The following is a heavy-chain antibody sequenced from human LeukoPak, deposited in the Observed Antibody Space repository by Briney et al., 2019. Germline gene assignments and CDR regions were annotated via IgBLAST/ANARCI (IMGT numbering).Heavy chain of an antibody. CDR3: ARVPFAPYYGDYDPSSFDY. J-gene: IGHJ4*02. Sequence: SVKVSCKASGYTFTSYGISWVRQAPGQGLEWMGWISAYNGNTNYAQKLQGRVTMTTDTSTSTAYMELRSLRSDDTPVYYCARVPFAPYYGDYDPSSFDYWAQGTLVTVPS. D-gene: IGHD4-17*01. V-gene: IGHV1-18*04. CDR2: ISAYNGNT. CDR1: GYTFTSYG.